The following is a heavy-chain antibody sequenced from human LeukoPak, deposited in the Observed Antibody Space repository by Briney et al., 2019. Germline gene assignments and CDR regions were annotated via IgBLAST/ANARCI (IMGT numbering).Heavy chain of an antibody. Sequence: ASVKVSCKASGYTFTSYGISWVRQAPGQGLEWMGYIITYNGNTNYAQKLQGRVTMTTDTSTSTAYLELRSLRSDDTAVYYCATDTKRSRARWENLGFDPWGQGTLVTVSS. D-gene: IGHD1-26*01. CDR1: GYTFTSYG. CDR2: IITYNGNT. J-gene: IGHJ5*02. CDR3: ATDTKRSRARWENLGFDP. V-gene: IGHV1-18*01.